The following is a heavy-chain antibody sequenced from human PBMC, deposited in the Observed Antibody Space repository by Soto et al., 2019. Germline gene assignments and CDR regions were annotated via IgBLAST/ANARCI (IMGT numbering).Heavy chain of an antibody. CDR3: ARETPGKYYFDY. V-gene: IGHV4-59*01. D-gene: IGHD2-15*01. CDR2: IYYSGST. Sequence: SETLSLTCTVSGGSISSYYWSWIRQPPGKGLEWIGYIYYSGSTNYNPSLKSRVTISVDTSKNQFSLKLSSVTAADTAVYYCARETPGKYYFDYWGQGTLVTVSS. CDR1: GGSISSYY. J-gene: IGHJ4*02.